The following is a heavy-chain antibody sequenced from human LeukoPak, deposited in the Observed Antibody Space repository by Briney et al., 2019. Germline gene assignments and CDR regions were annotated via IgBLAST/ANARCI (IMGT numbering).Heavy chain of an antibody. V-gene: IGHV1-69*13. CDR3: ARGDSSSWYGPRYYYYYMDV. CDR1: GGTFSSYA. Sequence: SVKVSCKASGGTFSSYAISWVRQAPGQGLEWKGGIIPIFGTANYAQKFQGRVTITADESTSTAYMELSSLRSEDTAVYYCARGDSSSWYGPRYYYYYMDVWGKGTTVTVSS. CDR2: IIPIFGTA. D-gene: IGHD6-13*01. J-gene: IGHJ6*03.